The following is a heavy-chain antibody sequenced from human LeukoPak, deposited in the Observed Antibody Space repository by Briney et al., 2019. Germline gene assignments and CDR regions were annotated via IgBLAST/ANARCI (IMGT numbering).Heavy chain of an antibody. CDR1: GGTFSIYA. D-gene: IGHD2-2*01. J-gene: IGHJ4*02. Sequence: AVKLSFKSSGGTFSIYAISLVRHAPGQGLELMGRIIPILGRGNYAQQFQGRVTITADKSTRTAYMELTSLRSEDTAVHYCARDYCSSTSCYEGGLDYWGQGTMVTVSS. CDR3: ARDYCSSTSCYEGGLDY. CDR2: IIPILGRG. V-gene: IGHV1-69*04.